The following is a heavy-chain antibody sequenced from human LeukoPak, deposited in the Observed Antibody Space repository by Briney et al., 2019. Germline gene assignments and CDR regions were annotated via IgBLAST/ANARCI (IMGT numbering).Heavy chain of an antibody. CDR2: INPNSGGT. Sequence: GASVKVSCKASGYTFTGYYMHWVRQAPGQGLEWMGWINPNSGGTNYAQKFQGRVTMTRDTSISTAYMELSSLRSEDTAVYYCAAAAPGVVIEMYYYYYYMDVWGKGTTVTVSS. J-gene: IGHJ6*03. V-gene: IGHV1-2*02. D-gene: IGHD3-22*01. CDR3: AAAAPGVVIEMYYYYYYMDV. CDR1: GYTFTGYY.